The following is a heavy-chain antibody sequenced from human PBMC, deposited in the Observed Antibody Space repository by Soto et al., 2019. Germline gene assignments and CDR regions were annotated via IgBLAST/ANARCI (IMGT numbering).Heavy chain of an antibody. CDR1: GFTFSSYS. CDR3: ARGIGSDVYYYYGMDV. CDR2: ISSSSSTI. J-gene: IGHJ6*02. V-gene: IGHV3-48*02. D-gene: IGHD2-15*01. Sequence: GGSLRLSCAASGFTFSSYSMNWFRQAPGKGLEWVSYISSSSSTIYYADSVKGRFTISRDNAKNSLYPQMNSLRDEDTAVYYCARGIGSDVYYYYGMDVWGQGTTVTVSS.